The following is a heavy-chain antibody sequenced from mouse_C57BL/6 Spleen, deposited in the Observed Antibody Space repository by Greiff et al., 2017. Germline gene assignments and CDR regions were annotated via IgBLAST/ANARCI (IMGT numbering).Heavy chain of an antibody. CDR1: GFTFTDYC. Sequence: VQLQQSGAELVKPGASVKLSCTASGFTFTDYCMHWVKQRTEQGLEWIGRIDPDDGTTKYYPKFQGKATITADKSSNTAYMQLSSLTSEDTAVYYCARWVVAHGYAMDYWGQGTSVTVSS. D-gene: IGHD1-1*01. V-gene: IGHV14-2*01. J-gene: IGHJ4*01. CDR3: ARWVVAHGYAMDY. CDR2: IDPDDGTT.